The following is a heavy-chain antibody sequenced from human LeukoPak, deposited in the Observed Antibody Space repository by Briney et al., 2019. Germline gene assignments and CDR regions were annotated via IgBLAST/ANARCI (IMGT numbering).Heavy chain of an antibody. CDR3: AKEAFRPALLDF. Sequence: GGSLRLSCAASGFTLSNYAMSWVRQGPGKGLEWVSVISDSGGSANYADSVKGRFAISRDNSKNTLYLQMSNLRAEDSAIYYCAKEAFRPALLDFWGQGSLVTVSS. J-gene: IGHJ4*02. CDR1: GFTLSNYA. D-gene: IGHD2-21*01. CDR2: ISDSGGSA. V-gene: IGHV3-23*01.